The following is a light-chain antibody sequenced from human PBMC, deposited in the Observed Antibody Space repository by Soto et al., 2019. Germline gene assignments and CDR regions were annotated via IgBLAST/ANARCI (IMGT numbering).Light chain of an antibody. V-gene: IGKV3-20*01. CDR2: AAS. CDR3: QQSYSTRIT. Sequence: IVLTQSPGTLSLSPGERATLSCRASQSFSTSYLAWYQQKPGQAPRLLIFAASSRASGIPDRFSGSGSGTDFTLTISSLQPEDFATYYCQQSYSTRITFGQGTRLEIK. J-gene: IGKJ5*01. CDR1: QSFSTSY.